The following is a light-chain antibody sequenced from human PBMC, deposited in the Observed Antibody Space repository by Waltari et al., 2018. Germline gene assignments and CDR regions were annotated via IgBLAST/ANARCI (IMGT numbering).Light chain of an antibody. V-gene: IGLV3-19*01. CDR1: ILRTYL. CDR2: GKN. CDR3: SSRELSGHVV. Sequence: SSDLTQDPAVSVALGQTVRITCQGDILRTYLGNWCRQKPGQPPELVIYGKNNRPSGIPDRFSASSSGNTASLIITGAQAEDEADYYCSSRELSGHVVFGGGTRLTVL. J-gene: IGLJ2*01.